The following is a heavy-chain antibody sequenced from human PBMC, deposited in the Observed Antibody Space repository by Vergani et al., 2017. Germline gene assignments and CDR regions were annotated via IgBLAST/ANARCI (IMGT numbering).Heavy chain of an antibody. V-gene: IGHV3-7*01. D-gene: IGHD6-13*01. CDR1: GFTFSSYW. CDR2: IKQDGSEK. J-gene: IGHJ6*03. CDR3: ARDKKIIGAAGILSYYYYMDV. Sequence: VKLEESGGGVVQPGRSLRLSCAASGFTFSSYWMSWVRQAPGKGLEWVANIKQDGSEKYYVDSVKGRFTISRDNAKNSLYLQMNSLRAEDTAVYYCARDKKIIGAAGILSYYYYMDVWGKGTTVTVSS.